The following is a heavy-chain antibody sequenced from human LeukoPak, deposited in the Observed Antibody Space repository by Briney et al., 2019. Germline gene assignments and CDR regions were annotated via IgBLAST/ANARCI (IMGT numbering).Heavy chain of an antibody. Sequence: ASVKVSFKTSGYTFTGYYMHWLRQAPGQGLEWMGRINPNSGGTYYAQEFQGRVTMTRDTSISTSYMELTSLISDDTAVYYCAGGVLHGGGNWFDPWGQGTLVTVSS. J-gene: IGHJ5*02. CDR3: AGGVLHGGGNWFDP. CDR2: INPNSGGT. D-gene: IGHD3-16*01. CDR1: GYTFTGYY. V-gene: IGHV1-2*06.